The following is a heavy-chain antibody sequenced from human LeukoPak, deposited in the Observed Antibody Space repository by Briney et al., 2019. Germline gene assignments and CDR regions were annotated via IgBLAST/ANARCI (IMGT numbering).Heavy chain of an antibody. Sequence: KPSETLSLTCTVSGGSISSSSYYWGWIRQPPGKGLEWIGSIYYSGSTYYNPSLKSRVTISVDTSKNQFSLKLSSVTAADTAVYYCARGVGATLGYWGQGTLVTVSS. J-gene: IGHJ4*02. CDR2: IYYSGST. V-gene: IGHV4-39*07. CDR1: GGSISSSSYY. D-gene: IGHD1-26*01. CDR3: ARGVGATLGY.